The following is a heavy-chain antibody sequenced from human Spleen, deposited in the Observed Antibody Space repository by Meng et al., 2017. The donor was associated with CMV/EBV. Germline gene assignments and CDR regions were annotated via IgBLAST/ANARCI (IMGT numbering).Heavy chain of an antibody. V-gene: IGHV3-23*01. D-gene: IGHD4-17*01. J-gene: IGHJ4*02. CDR1: GFTFSSYE. CDR3: ARGDYEVHY. CDR2: ISGSGGST. Sequence: GESLKISCAASGFTFSSYEMNWVRQAPGKGLEWVSAISGSGGSTYYADSVKGRFTISRDNAKSSLYLQMNSLRAEDTAVYYCARGDYEVHYWGQGTLVTVSS.